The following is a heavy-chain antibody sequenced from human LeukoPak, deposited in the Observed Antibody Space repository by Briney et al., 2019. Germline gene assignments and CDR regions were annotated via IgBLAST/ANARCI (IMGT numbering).Heavy chain of an antibody. V-gene: IGHV1-8*03. J-gene: IGHJ4*02. Sequence: GASVKVSCKASGYTFTSYDINWVRQATGQGLEWMGWMNPNSGNTGYAQKFQGRVTITRDTSISTVYMELSSLRSEDTAVYFCARVDGSPGYWGQGTLVTVSS. D-gene: IGHD2-15*01. CDR3: ARVDGSPGY. CDR2: MNPNSGNT. CDR1: GYTFTSYD.